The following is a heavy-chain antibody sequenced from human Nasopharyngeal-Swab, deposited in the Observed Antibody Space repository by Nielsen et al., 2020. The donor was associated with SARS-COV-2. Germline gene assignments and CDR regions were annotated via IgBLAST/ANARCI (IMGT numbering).Heavy chain of an antibody. CDR3: ARGQLWLDY. CDR1: GGSISSSSYY. V-gene: IGHV4-39*01. Sequence: SETLSLTCTVSGGSISSSSYYWGWIRQPPGKGLEWIGSIYYSGSTYYNPSLKSRVTISVDTSKNQFSLKLSSVTAADTAVYYCARGQLWLDYWGQGTLVTVSS. D-gene: IGHD5-18*01. CDR2: IYYSGST. J-gene: IGHJ4*02.